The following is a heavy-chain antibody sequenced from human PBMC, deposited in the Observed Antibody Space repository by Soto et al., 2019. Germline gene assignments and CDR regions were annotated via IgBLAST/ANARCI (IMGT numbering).Heavy chain of an antibody. V-gene: IGHV1-18*01. CDR2: ISAYNGNT. CDR3: ARVGSDFWSGYYTGSPYYYYGMDV. Sequence: ASVKVSCKASGYTFTSYGISWVRQAPGQGLEWMGWISAYNGNTNYAQKLQGRVTMTTDTSTSTAYMELRSLRSDDTAVYYCARVGSDFWSGYYTGSPYYYYGMDVWRQGTTVTVSS. J-gene: IGHJ6*02. D-gene: IGHD3-3*01. CDR1: GYTFTSYG.